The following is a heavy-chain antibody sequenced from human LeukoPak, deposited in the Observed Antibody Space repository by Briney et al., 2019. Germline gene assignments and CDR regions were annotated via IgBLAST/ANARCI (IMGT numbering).Heavy chain of an antibody. D-gene: IGHD4-17*01. CDR3: AKSADDYGDLDAFDI. V-gene: IGHV3-33*06. CDR2: IWYDGSNK. J-gene: IGHJ3*02. Sequence: AGGSLRLSCAASGFTLSSYGMHWVRQAPGKGLEWVAVIWYDGSNKYYADSVKGRFTISRDNSKNTLYLQMNSLRAEDTAVYYCAKSADDYGDLDAFDIWGQGTMVTVSS. CDR1: GFTLSSYG.